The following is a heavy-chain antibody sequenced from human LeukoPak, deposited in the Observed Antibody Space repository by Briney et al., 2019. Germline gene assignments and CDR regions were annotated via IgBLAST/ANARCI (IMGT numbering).Heavy chain of an antibody. CDR2: MSYDGSDK. D-gene: IGHD3-10*02. CDR3: AKDLSMYYYVRNAFDI. Sequence: GGSLRLSCATSGFTFSTYGFHWVRQAPGKGLEWVADMSYDGSDKDYADSVKGRFTISRDNSKNTLYLQINSLRADDTAVYYRAKDLSMYYYVRNAFDIWGQGTMVTVSS. V-gene: IGHV3-30*18. J-gene: IGHJ3*02. CDR1: GFTFSTYG.